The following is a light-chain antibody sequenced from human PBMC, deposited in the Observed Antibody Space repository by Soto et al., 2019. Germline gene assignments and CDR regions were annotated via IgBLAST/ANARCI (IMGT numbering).Light chain of an antibody. CDR2: GSS. CDR3: QQYGSSPPYT. CDR1: QSVSNNY. Sequence: EVVLTQSPGTLSLSPGERATLSCRASQSVSNNYFAWYQQKPGQAPRLLIFGSSDRATAIPDRFSGSGSGTDFTLTICRLEPEDFAVYYCQQYGSSPPYTFGQGTKLEIK. J-gene: IGKJ2*01. V-gene: IGKV3-20*01.